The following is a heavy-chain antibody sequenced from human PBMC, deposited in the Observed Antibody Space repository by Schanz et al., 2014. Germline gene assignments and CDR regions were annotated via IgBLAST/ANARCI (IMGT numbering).Heavy chain of an antibody. CDR1: GGTFSTYP. V-gene: IGHV1-18*04. CDR2: INGYNGHT. D-gene: IGHD5-12*01. CDR3: ARGPLGTSP. Sequence: QVQLVQSGAEVKKPGSSMKVSCKASGGTFSTYPIKWLRQAPGQGLEWMGWINGYNGHTLYAQKFQGRVTMTTDTSTSTSYMELTSLRFDDTAVYYCARGPLGTSPWGQGTLVTVSS. J-gene: IGHJ5*02.